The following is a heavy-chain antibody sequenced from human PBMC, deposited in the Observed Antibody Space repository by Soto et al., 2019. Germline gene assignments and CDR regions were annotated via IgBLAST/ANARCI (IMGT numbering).Heavy chain of an antibody. CDR1: GGSIRSGGYY. J-gene: IGHJ4*02. CDR2: ISDSGST. CDR3: AALAAASTGSYDY. D-gene: IGHD6-13*01. V-gene: IGHV4-31*03. Sequence: QVQLQESGPGLVKPSQTLSLTCTFSVSGGSIRSGGYYWSWVRQHPGKGLESIGYISDSGSTTYNPPLKSRVTMSVDTSKKQFSLRLTSATAAATAVYYCAALAAASTGSYDYWGQGTLVTVSS.